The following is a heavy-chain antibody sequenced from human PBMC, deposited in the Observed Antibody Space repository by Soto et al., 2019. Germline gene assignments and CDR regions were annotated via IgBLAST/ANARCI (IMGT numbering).Heavy chain of an antibody. V-gene: IGHV4-4*07. CDR2: IYTSGST. CDR1: GGSISSYY. J-gene: IGHJ6*02. D-gene: IGHD3-10*01. Sequence: SETLSLTCTVSGGSISSYYWSWIRQPAGKGLEWIGRIYTSGSTNYNPSLKSRVAMSVDTSKNQFSLKLSSVTAADTAVYYCARANFSTWFGGHYGMDVWGQGTTVTVSS. CDR3: ARANFSTWFGGHYGMDV.